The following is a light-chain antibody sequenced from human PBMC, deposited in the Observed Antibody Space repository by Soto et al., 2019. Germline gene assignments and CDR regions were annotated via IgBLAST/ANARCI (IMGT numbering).Light chain of an antibody. CDR1: SSDVGSYDF. V-gene: IGLV2-23*02. CDR3: CSYAGGSILV. Sequence: QSALTQPASVSGSPGQSITISCTGTSSDVGSYDFVSWFQQPPGKAPKLMIYEVNRWPSGISNRFSGSKSGDTASLTISGLQAEDEADYYCCSYAGGSILVFGGGTKLTVL. CDR2: EVN. J-gene: IGLJ3*02.